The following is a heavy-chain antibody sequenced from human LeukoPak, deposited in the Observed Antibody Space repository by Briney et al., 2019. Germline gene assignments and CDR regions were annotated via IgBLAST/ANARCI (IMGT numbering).Heavy chain of an antibody. CDR1: GFTFGSYW. CDR2: IKKDGSAK. J-gene: IGHJ4*02. CDR3: ARETDTSMVTRFDY. D-gene: IGHD5-18*01. Sequence: GGSLRLSCVASGFTFGSYWMSWVRQAPGKGLEWVANIKKDGSAKYYVDSVKGRFTISRDNAKNSLYLQMNSLRAEDTAVYYCARETDTSMVTRFDYWGQGTLVTVSS. V-gene: IGHV3-7*01.